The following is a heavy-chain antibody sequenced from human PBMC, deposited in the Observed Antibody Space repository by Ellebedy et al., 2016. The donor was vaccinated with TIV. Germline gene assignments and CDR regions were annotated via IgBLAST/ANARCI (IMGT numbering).Heavy chain of an antibody. CDR3: AREIVGATILYNWFDP. V-gene: IGHV1-24*01. CDR1: GYTLTELS. Sequence: ASVKVSCXVSGYTLTELSMHWVRQAPGKGLEWMGGFDPEDGETIYAQKFQGRVTMTEDTSTDTAYMELSSLRSEDTAVYYCAREIVGATILYNWFDPWGQGTLVTVSS. CDR2: FDPEDGET. J-gene: IGHJ5*02. D-gene: IGHD1-26*01.